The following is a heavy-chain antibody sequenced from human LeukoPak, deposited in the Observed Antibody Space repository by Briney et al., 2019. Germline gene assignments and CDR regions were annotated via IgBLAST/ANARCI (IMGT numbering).Heavy chain of an antibody. J-gene: IGHJ4*02. CDR1: GGSISSYY. V-gene: IGHV4-59*01. Sequence: SGTLSLTCTVSGGSISSYYWSWIRQPPGKGLEWIGYIYYSGSTNYNPSLKSRVTISVDTSKNQFSLKLSSVTAADTAVYYCALIAAASFDYWGQGTLVTVSS. D-gene: IGHD6-13*01. CDR2: IYYSGST. CDR3: ALIAAASFDY.